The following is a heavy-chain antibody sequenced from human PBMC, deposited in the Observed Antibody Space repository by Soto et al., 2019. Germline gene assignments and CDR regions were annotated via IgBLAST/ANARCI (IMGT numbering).Heavy chain of an antibody. CDR1: GYSFTSYW. CDR2: IDLSDSYT. J-gene: IGHJ3*02. V-gene: IGHV5-10-1*01. Sequence: GESLKISCKGSGYSFTSYWISWVRQMRGKGLEWMWRIDLSDSYTNYNPSFQGHVTISADKSISTAYLQWSSLKASDTAMYYCARPQRSGGGNRFNDFDICGQGTMLTVSS. D-gene: IGHD2-15*01. CDR3: ARPQRSGGGNRFNDFDI.